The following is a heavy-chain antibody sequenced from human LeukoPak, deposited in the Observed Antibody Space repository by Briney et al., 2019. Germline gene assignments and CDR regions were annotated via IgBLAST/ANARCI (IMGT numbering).Heavy chain of an antibody. Sequence: ASVKVSCKASGYTFTSYAMNWVRQAPGQGLEWMGWINTNTGNPTYAQGFTGRFVFSLDTSVSTAYLQISSLKAEDTAVYYCARIQEYYDFWSGYPHFDYWGQGTLVTVSS. D-gene: IGHD3-3*01. J-gene: IGHJ4*02. CDR2: INTNTGNP. CDR1: GYTFTSYA. CDR3: ARIQEYYDFWSGYPHFDY. V-gene: IGHV7-4-1*02.